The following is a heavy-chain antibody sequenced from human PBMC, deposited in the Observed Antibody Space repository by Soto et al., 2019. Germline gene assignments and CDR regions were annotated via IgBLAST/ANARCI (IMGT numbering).Heavy chain of an antibody. CDR1: GFTFSSYS. Sequence: EVQLVESGGGLVQPGGSLRLSCAASGFTFSSYSMNWVRQAPGKGLEWVSYISSSSSTIYYADSVKGRFTISRDNAKNSLYLQMNTLRDEDRAVYYCARANYYGSPGDFDYWGQGTLVTVSS. J-gene: IGHJ4*02. CDR3: ARANYYGSPGDFDY. D-gene: IGHD3-10*01. V-gene: IGHV3-48*02. CDR2: ISSSSSTI.